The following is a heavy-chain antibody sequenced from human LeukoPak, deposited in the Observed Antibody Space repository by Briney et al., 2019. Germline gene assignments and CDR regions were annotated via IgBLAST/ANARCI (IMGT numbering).Heavy chain of an antibody. D-gene: IGHD6-19*01. Sequence: GGSLRLSCVASGFTVSSNYMIWVRQAPGKGLEWVSVIYSAGNTYYADSVKGRFTISRHNSENTLYLHMNSLRVEDTAVYFCARGGTPGYSSGRIDYWGQGTLVTVSS. CDR1: GFTVSSNY. CDR2: IYSAGNT. J-gene: IGHJ4*02. V-gene: IGHV3-53*04. CDR3: ARGGTPGYSSGRIDY.